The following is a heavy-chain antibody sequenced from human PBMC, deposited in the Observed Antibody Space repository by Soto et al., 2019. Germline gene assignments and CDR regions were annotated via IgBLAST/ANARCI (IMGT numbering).Heavy chain of an antibody. CDR2: ISYRGGT. CDR1: GDSISSNY. D-gene: IGHD3-10*01. Sequence: PSETLSLTCTVSGDSISSNYWNWIRQPPGKGLEWIGYISYRGGTNYKPSLKSRLTISVDTSKNQFSLKLSSVTAADTAVYYCARGRALLLWFGEYNWFDPWGQGTLVTVS. J-gene: IGHJ5*02. CDR3: ARGRALLLWFGEYNWFDP. V-gene: IGHV4-59*01.